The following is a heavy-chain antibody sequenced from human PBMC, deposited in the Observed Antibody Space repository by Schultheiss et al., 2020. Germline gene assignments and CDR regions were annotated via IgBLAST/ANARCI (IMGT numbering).Heavy chain of an antibody. D-gene: IGHD5-24*01. Sequence: GGSLRLSCAASGFTFSSYGMHWVRQAPGKGLEWVAVISYDGSEKYYADSVKGRFTISRDNSKNTLYLQMNSLRVEDTAVYYCASIAHSRGGYTPRGSDYWGQGTLVTVSS. CDR2: ISYDGSEK. J-gene: IGHJ4*02. V-gene: IGHV3-30*03. CDR1: GFTFSSYG. CDR3: ASIAHSRGGYTPRGSDY.